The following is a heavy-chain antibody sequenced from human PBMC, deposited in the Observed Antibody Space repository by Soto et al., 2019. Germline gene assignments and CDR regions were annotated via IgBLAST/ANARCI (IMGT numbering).Heavy chain of an antibody. V-gene: IGHV3-48*03. J-gene: IGHJ4*02. CDR3: ASEALCGADCYFFEY. CDR1: GFPFSNSE. D-gene: IGHD2-21*02. Sequence: GSLRLSCAASGFPFSNSEMFWVRQAPGKGLGWVSKINYSGSNIYYSKSVKDRFTISRDNAKNSLSLQMNSLTDEDTAIYYCASEALCGADCYFFEYWGPGTLVTVPS. CDR2: INYSGSNI.